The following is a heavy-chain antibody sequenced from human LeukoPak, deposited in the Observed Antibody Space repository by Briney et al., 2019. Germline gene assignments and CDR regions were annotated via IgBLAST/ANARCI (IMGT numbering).Heavy chain of an antibody. J-gene: IGHJ6*02. CDR3: VRGEKDYYYGLDV. D-gene: IGHD1-26*01. CDR2: ISSRSRST. CDR1: GFRFRDSY. Sequence: GGSLRLSCAASGFRFRDSYMSWIRQAPGKGPEWLSYISSRSRSTDYADSVKGRFTMFRDNSENTVYLEMSSLRAEDSAMYYCVRGEKDYYYGLDVWGQGTTVTVSS. V-gene: IGHV3-11*05.